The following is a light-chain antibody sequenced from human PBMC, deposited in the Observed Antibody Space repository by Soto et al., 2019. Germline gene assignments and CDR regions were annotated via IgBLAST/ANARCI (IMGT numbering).Light chain of an antibody. Sequence: EVVFSQSPCTLSLSPVERSKLSCGACVTVGTNYLAWYKHKPGQAPRLLIYDASTRATGIPARFSGSGSGTDFTLTIGSLEPEDFAVYYYQQRSNWPITFGQGTRLE. CDR1: VTVGTNY. J-gene: IGKJ5*01. V-gene: IGKV3D-20*02. CDR3: QQRSNWPIT. CDR2: DAS.